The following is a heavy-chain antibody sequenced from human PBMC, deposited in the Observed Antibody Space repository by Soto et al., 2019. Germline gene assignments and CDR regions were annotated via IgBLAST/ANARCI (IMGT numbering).Heavy chain of an antibody. V-gene: IGHV3-23*01. D-gene: IGHD6-13*01. CDR1: GFTFNTFG. Sequence: EVQVLESGGGLVQPGGSLRLSCAASGFTFNTFGMNWVRQAPGKGLELFSAISGSGRSTYYADSVKGRFTISRDNSKNMVYLQMNSLRVDDTAVYYFAKEQDSCFRPAAGTDFWGQGTLVPVYS. CDR2: ISGSGRST. CDR3: AKEQDSCFRPAAGTDF. J-gene: IGHJ4*02.